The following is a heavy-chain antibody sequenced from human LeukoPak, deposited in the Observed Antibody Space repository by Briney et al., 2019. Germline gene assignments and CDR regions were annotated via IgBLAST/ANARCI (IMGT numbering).Heavy chain of an antibody. CDR3: AKLGGAAAGIIKAFDI. Sequence: GGSLRLSCAASGFTFSSYAMSWVLQAPGKGLEWVSAISGSGGSTYYADSVKGRFTISRDNSKNTLYLQMNSLRAEDTAVYYCAKLGGAAAGIIKAFDIWGQGTMVTVSS. CDR1: GFTFSSYA. D-gene: IGHD6-13*01. CDR2: ISGSGGST. V-gene: IGHV3-23*01. J-gene: IGHJ3*02.